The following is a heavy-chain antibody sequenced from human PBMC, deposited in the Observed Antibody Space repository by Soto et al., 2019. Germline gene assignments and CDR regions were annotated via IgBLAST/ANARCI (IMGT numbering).Heavy chain of an antibody. CDR1: GYTFTSYD. V-gene: IGHV1-8*01. J-gene: IGHJ5*02. Sequence: QVQLVQSGAEVKKPGASVKVSCKASGYTFTSYDINWVRQATGQGLEWMGWMNPNSGNTGYAQKFQGRXTXTXXTSISTAYMELSSLRSEDTAVYYGAREKGSSGFDPWGQGTLVTVSS. D-gene: IGHD6-6*01. CDR3: AREKGSSGFDP. CDR2: MNPNSGNT.